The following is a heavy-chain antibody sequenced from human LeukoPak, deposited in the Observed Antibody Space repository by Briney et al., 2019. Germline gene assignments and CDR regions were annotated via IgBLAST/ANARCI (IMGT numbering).Heavy chain of an antibody. D-gene: IGHD3-22*01. CDR3: ARTYYYDSSGPFY. CDR2: INPNSGGT. Sequence: ASVKVSCKVSGYTFTGYYMHWVRQAPGQGLEWMGWINPNSGGTNYAQKFQGRVTMTRDTSISTAYMELSRLRSDDTAVYYCARTYYYDSSGPFYWGQGNLVTVSS. V-gene: IGHV1-2*02. CDR1: GYTFTGYY. J-gene: IGHJ4*02.